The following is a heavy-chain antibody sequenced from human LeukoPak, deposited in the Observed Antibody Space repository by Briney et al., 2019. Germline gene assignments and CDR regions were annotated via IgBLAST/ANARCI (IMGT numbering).Heavy chain of an antibody. V-gene: IGHV3-21*01. Sequence: GGSLRLSCAASGFTFSSYSMNWVRQAAGKGLEWVGSINSSSSYIYYADSVKGRFAISRDNDKNSLYLQMNSLRAEDTAVYCCALDGYDILAGYPYYGMDVWGQGTTVTAPS. CDR3: ALDGYDILAGYPYYGMDV. CDR1: GFTFSSYS. D-gene: IGHD3-9*01. J-gene: IGHJ6*02. CDR2: INSSSSYI.